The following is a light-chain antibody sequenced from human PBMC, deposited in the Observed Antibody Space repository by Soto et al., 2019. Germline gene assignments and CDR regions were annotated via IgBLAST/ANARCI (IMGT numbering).Light chain of an antibody. CDR1: QRIYTN. Sequence: EILMTQSPATLSVSPGERVTFSCRASQRIYTNLAWYQHTPGQAPRLLIYSASSRATGIPDRFSGSGSGTDYTLTISRLEPEDVAVYYCHQYGGSPLTFGQGTKLEIK. J-gene: IGKJ2*01. CDR3: HQYGGSPLT. V-gene: IGKV3-20*01. CDR2: SAS.